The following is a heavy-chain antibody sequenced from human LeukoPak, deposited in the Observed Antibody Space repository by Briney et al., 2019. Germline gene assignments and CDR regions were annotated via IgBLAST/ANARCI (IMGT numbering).Heavy chain of an antibody. D-gene: IGHD1-26*01. CDR1: GFTFSSYA. CDR2: ISYDGSNK. CDR3: ARDRGISTYNWFDP. J-gene: IGHJ5*02. Sequence: GGSLRLSCAASGFTFSSYAMHWVRQAPGKGLEWVAVISYDGSNKYYADSVKGRFTISRDNSKNTLYLQMNSLRAEDTAAYYCARDRGISTYNWFDPWGQGTLVTVSS. V-gene: IGHV3-30-3*01.